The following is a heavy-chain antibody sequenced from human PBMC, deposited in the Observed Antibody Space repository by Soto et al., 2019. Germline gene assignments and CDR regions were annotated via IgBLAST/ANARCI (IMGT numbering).Heavy chain of an antibody. CDR3: AKLEGTTWP. Sequence: PGGSLRLSCAASGFTFSNHGMHWLRQAPGKGLEWVAAITGSGRNTYYADSVKGRFTITRDNANNMLYLQMTSLTAADTAVYFCAKLEGTTWPWGQGTLVTVSS. V-gene: IGHV3-23*01. J-gene: IGHJ5*02. CDR2: ITGSGRNT. CDR1: GFTFSNHG. D-gene: IGHD3-3*01.